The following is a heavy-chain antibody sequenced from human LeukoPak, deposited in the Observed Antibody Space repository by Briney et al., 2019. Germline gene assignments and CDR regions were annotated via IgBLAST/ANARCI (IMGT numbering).Heavy chain of an antibody. CDR2: IRSKAYGGTT. CDR3: TRDRESYYDSSGYWDY. CDR1: GFTFGDYA. D-gene: IGHD3-22*01. V-gene: IGHV3-49*04. Sequence: GGSLRLSCTASGFTFGDYAMSWVRQAPGKGLEGVGFIRSKAYGGTTEYAASVKGRFTISRDDSKSIAYLQMNSLKTEDTAVYYCTRDRESYYDSSGYWDYWGQGTLVTVSS. J-gene: IGHJ4*02.